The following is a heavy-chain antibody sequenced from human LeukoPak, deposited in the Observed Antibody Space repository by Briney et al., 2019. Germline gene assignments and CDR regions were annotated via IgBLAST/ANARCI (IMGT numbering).Heavy chain of an antibody. CDR2: INHSGST. CDR3: ATGPYYYDSSGYYVY. D-gene: IGHD3-22*01. J-gene: IGHJ4*02. Sequence: PSETLSLTCAVYGGSFSGYYWSWIRQPPGKGLEWIGEINHSGSTNYNPSLKSRVTISVDTSKNQFSLKLSSVTAEDTAVYYCATGPYYYDSSGYYVYWGQGTLVTVSS. V-gene: IGHV4-34*01. CDR1: GGSFSGYY.